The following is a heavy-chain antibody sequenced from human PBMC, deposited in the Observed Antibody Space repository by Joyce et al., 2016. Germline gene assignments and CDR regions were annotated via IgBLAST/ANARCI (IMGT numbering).Heavy chain of an antibody. CDR3: ARGQMEGRVYPFDP. CDR1: GYTFTAHY. Sequence: QVQLVQSGAEVKKPGASVKVSCKASGYTFTAHYLHWVRQAPGQGPESVGWIDPKTGGTYYIQNFQGRVTMTRDTSISTAFLELSGLTSDDTAVYYCARGQMEGRVYPFDPWGQGTLVTVSS. D-gene: IGHD1-1*01. J-gene: IGHJ5*02. V-gene: IGHV1-2*02. CDR2: IDPKTGGT.